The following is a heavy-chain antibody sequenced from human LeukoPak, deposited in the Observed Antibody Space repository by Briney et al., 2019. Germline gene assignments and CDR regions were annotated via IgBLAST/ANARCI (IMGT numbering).Heavy chain of an antibody. CDR2: IKFDGSDK. D-gene: IGHD3-3*01. CDR1: GFTFSNYW. V-gene: IGHV3-7*03. J-gene: IGHJ2*01. CDR3: AKDPPCSECLYWCFDL. Sequence: GGSLRLSCAASGFTFSNYWMSWVRQAPGKGLEWVANIKFDGSDKFYVDSVKGRFTISRDNSKNTLFLQMHSLRAEDTAVYYCAKDPPCSECLYWCFDLWGRGTLVTVSS.